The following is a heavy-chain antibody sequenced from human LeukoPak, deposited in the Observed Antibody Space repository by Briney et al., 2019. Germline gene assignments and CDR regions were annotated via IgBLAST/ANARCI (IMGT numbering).Heavy chain of an antibody. Sequence: ASETLSLTCTVSGGSISSGGYYWSWIRQHSGKGLEWIGYIYYSGSTYYNPSLKSRVTISVDTSKNQFSLKLSSVTAADTAVYYCARQPVVPYYYDRIYYYYGMDVWGQGTTVTVSS. V-gene: IGHV4-31*03. CDR2: IYYSGST. CDR1: GGSISSGGYY. CDR3: ARQPVVPYYYDRIYYYYGMDV. D-gene: IGHD3-22*01. J-gene: IGHJ6*02.